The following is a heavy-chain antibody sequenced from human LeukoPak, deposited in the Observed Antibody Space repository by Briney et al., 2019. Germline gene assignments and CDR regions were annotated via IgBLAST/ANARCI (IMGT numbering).Heavy chain of an antibody. CDR3: AKDIRRSGGSIDY. D-gene: IGHD2-15*01. J-gene: IGHJ4*02. V-gene: IGHV3-9*01. CDR2: ISWNSGSI. CDR1: GFTFDDYA. Sequence: GRSLRLSCAASGFTFDDYAIHWVRQAPGKGLEWVSGISWNSGSIGYADSVKGRFTISRDNAKNSLYLQMNSLRAEDTALYYCAKDIRRSGGSIDYWGQGTLVTVSS.